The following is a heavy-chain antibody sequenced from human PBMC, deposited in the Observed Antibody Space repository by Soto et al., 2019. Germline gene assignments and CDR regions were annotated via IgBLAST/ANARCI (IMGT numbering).Heavy chain of an antibody. V-gene: IGHV4-61*01. CDR2: ISHSGRA. CDR1: GASLRSGSYY. Sequence: SETLSLTCTVSGASLRSGSYYWSWIRQPPGKGLEWIGYISHSGRANYDPSLKSRLTMSVDTSQNQFSLQLNSVTAADTAVYYCSYGSSFDYWGQGTQVTVSS. J-gene: IGHJ4*02. CDR3: SYGSSFDY. D-gene: IGHD3-10*01.